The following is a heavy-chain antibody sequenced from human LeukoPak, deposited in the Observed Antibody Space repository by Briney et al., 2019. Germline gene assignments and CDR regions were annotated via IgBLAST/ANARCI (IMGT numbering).Heavy chain of an antibody. CDR2: IYYSGST. CDR1: GGSISSYY. Sequence: KSSETLSLTCTVSGGSISSYYWSWIRQPPVKGLEWIGYIYYSGSTNYNPFLKSRVTISVDTSKNQFSLKLSSVTAADTAVYYCARTAATLDYWGQGTLVTVSS. J-gene: IGHJ4*02. D-gene: IGHD6-25*01. CDR3: ARTAATLDY. V-gene: IGHV4-59*01.